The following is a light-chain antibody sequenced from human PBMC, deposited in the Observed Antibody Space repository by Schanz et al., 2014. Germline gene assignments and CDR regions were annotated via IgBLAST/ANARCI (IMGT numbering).Light chain of an antibody. Sequence: QSALTQPPSASGSPGQSVTISCTGTDVGGSNYVSWYQRHPGKAPKLMIYDVSKRPSGVPDRFSGSKSGNTASLTISGLQAEDEADYYCSSYTGSSPYVFGTGTKLTVL. V-gene: IGLV2-8*01. CDR1: DVGGSNY. J-gene: IGLJ1*01. CDR2: DVS. CDR3: SSYTGSSPYV.